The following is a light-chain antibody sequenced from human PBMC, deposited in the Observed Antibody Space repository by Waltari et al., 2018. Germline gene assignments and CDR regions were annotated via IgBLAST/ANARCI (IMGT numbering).Light chain of an antibody. J-gene: IGLJ2*01. CDR1: NSTIGRHS. Sequence: SVLTQPPSASGAPGQRVTISCSWSNSTIGRHSAAWYQQLPGTAPKLLIYTDDQRAAGVPDRVSASKSGTSASLAIRGLRSEDEADYYCAAWDDSPSGHVVFGGGTRLTVL. CDR3: AAWDDSPSGHVV. CDR2: TDD. V-gene: IGLV1-47*02.